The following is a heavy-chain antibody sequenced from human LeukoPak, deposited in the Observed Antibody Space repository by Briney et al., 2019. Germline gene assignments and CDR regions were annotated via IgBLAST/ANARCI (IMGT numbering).Heavy chain of an antibody. D-gene: IGHD3-22*01. J-gene: IGHJ4*02. CDR1: GGSISSSSYY. V-gene: IGHV4-39*07. CDR2: IYYSGST. Sequence: PSETLSLTCTVSGGSISSSSYYWGWIRQPPGKGLEWIGSIYYSGSTYYNPSLKSRVTISVDTSKNQFSLKLSSVTAADTAVYYCARHDSSRSQASYFDYWGQGTLVSVSS. CDR3: ARHDSSRSQASYFDY.